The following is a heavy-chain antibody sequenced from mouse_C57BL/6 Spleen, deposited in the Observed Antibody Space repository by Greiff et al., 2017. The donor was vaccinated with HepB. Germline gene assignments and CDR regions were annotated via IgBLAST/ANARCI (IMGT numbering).Heavy chain of an antibody. D-gene: IGHD2-4*01. CDR2: INPSNGGT. CDR1: GYTFTSYW. CDR3: ARSGIYYDYDGGFDY. Sequence: VQLQQSGTELVKPGASVKLSCKASGYTFTSYWMHWVKQRPGQGLEWIGNINPSNGGTNYNEKFKSKATLTVDKSSSTAYMQLSSLTSEDSAVYYCARSGIYYDYDGGFDYWGQGTTLTVSS. J-gene: IGHJ2*01. V-gene: IGHV1-53*01.